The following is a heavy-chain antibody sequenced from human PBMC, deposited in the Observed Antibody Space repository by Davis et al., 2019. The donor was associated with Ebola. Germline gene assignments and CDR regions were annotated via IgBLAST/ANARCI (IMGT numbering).Heavy chain of an antibody. CDR3: ARGWYRTGLDV. V-gene: IGHV6-1*01. D-gene: IGHD6-19*01. J-gene: IGHJ6*02. Sequence: HPQTLSLTCAISGDSVSTAGWNWITQSPSRGLAWLGRTYYNSKWYSDYAPSVKSRITINPDTSKNQLSLHLNSVTPEDTAIYYCARGWYRTGLDVWGQGTTVTVSS. CDR2: TYYNSKWYS. CDR1: GDSVSTAG.